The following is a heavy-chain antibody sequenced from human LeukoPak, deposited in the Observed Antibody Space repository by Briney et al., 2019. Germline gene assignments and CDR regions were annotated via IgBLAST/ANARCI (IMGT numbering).Heavy chain of an antibody. CDR1: GFSFSSYP. J-gene: IGHJ4*02. Sequence: GGSLRLSCAASGFSFSSYPMHWVREAPGKGLEWVAAISSEGTDKNYADSVRGRFTISRDNSKNTLYLQMSSLRAEDTALYYCARPMSLNYSRPYLHYWGQGTLVTVSS. CDR2: ISSEGTDK. D-gene: IGHD2-21*01. V-gene: IGHV3-30*04. CDR3: ARPMSLNYSRPYLHY.